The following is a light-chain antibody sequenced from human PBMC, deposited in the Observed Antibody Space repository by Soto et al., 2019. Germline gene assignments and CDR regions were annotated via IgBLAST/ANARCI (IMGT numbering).Light chain of an antibody. CDR2: DAS. CDR3: QQRSDRPST. J-gene: IGKJ4*01. Sequence: EIVLTQSPATLFLSPGERATLSCRASQSVSSYLAWYQQKPGQAPRLLIYDASNRATGIPARFSGSGSGTDFTLTISSLEPDDFAVYYCQQRSDRPSTFGGGTKVQIK. V-gene: IGKV3-11*01. CDR1: QSVSSY.